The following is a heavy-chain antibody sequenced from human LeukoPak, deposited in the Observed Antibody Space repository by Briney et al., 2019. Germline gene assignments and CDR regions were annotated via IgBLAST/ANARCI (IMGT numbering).Heavy chain of an antibody. CDR2: ISSSGSTI. CDR3: ASATPDRDGYNLAPFDY. Sequence: GGSLRLSCAASGFTFSSYEMNWVRQAPGKGLEWVSYISSSGSTIYYADSVKGRFTISRDSAKNSLYLQMNSLRAEDTAVYYCASATPDRDGYNLAPFDYWGQGTLVTVSS. V-gene: IGHV3-48*03. CDR1: GFTFSSYE. D-gene: IGHD5-24*01. J-gene: IGHJ4*02.